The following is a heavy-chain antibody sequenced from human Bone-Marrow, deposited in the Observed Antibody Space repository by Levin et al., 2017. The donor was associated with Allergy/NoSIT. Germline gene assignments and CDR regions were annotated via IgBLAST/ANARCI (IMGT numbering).Heavy chain of an antibody. J-gene: IGHJ4*02. CDR2: INGDGGST. CDR1: GFTFSSSW. V-gene: IGHV3-74*01. D-gene: IGHD6-13*01. CDR3: ASEDVAAAGYFDN. Sequence: LSLTCAASGFTFSSSWMHWVRQAPGKGLVWVSRINGDGGSTFYADSVKGRFTISRDNAKNTLYLQMNSLSAEDTALYFCASEDVAAAGYFDNWGRGTRVTVSS.